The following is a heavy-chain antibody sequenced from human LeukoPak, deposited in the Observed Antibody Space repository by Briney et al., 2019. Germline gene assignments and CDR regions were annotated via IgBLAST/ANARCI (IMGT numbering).Heavy chain of an antibody. V-gene: IGHV3-48*03. CDR1: GFTFSSYE. J-gene: IGHJ4*02. D-gene: IGHD3-22*01. CDR2: ISSSGSTI. Sequence: GGSLRLSCAASGFTFSSYEMNWVRQAPGKGLEWVSYISSSGSTIYYADSVKGRFTISRDNAKNSLYLQMNSLRAEDTAVYYCARSGKYYDSSGYYYGIHPYDYWGQGTLVTVSS. CDR3: ARSGKYYDSSGYYYGIHPYDY.